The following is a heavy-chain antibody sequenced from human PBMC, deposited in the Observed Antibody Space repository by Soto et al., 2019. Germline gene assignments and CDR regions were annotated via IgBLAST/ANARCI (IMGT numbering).Heavy chain of an antibody. J-gene: IGHJ6*02. D-gene: IGHD1-1*01. Sequence: EVQLLESGGGLVQPGGSLRLSCAASGFTFSTYAMNWVRQAPGNGLEWVSAISGSGGSIHYADSVKGRFTISRDNSKNTLYLQMNGLRDEDPAVYHCVKGYWKGDVWGQGTTVTVSS. CDR1: GFTFSTYA. CDR2: ISGSGGSI. CDR3: VKGYWKGDV. V-gene: IGHV3-23*01.